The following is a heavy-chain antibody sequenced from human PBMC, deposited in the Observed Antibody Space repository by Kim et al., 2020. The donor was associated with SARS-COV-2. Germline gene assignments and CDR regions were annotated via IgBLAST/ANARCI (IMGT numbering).Heavy chain of an antibody. Sequence: GGSLRLSCAASGFTFSSYSMNWVRQAPGKGLEWVSSISSSSYIYYADSVKGRFTISRDNAKNSLYLRMNSLRAEDTAVYYCARGSITMVRGVIDHGYWFDPGAREPWSPSPQ. J-gene: IGHJ5*02. D-gene: IGHD3-10*01. V-gene: IGHV3-21*01. CDR2: ISSSSYI. CDR1: GFTFSSYS. CDR3: ARGSITMVRGVIDHGYWFDP.